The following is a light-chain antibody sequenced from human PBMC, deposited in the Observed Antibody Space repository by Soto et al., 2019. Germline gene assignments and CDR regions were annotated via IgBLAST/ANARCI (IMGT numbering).Light chain of an antibody. CDR2: EVS. V-gene: IGLV2-14*01. CDR3: SAYTTSSSRL. Sequence: SVLTQPASVSGSPGLSITFSCTGTSSDVGAYNYVSWFQQHPGKAPKLMIFEVSNRPSGVSNRFSGSKSGNTASLTVSGLQAEDEADYYCSAYTTSSSRLFGGGTKVTVL. J-gene: IGLJ3*02. CDR1: SSDVGAYNY.